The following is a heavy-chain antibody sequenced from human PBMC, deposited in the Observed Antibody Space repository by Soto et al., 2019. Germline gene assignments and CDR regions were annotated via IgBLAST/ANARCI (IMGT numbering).Heavy chain of an antibody. CDR2: MNPNSVNT. D-gene: IGHD6-6*01. Sequence: QVQLVQSGAEVKKPGASVKVSCKASGYTFTSYDINWVRQATGQGVEWMGWMNPNSVNTGYAQKFPGRLTMTRNTSITTAYMELSSLRSEDTAVYYCAREVAARLHSWGQGTLVTASS. CDR3: AREVAARLHS. V-gene: IGHV1-8*01. CDR1: GYTFTSYD. J-gene: IGHJ4*02.